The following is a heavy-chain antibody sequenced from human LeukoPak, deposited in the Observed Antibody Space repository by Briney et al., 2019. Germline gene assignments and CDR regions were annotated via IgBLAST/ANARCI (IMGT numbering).Heavy chain of an antibody. D-gene: IGHD2-15*01. CDR2: ISGNGGST. J-gene: IGHJ4*02. CDR3: ANPSGYCSGGTCHLDY. Sequence: PGGSLRLSCAASGFTFSRYAMTWVRQAPGKGLNWVSTISGNGGSTYYGGSVKGRFTISRDNSKNTLYLQMNSLRAEDTAIYYCANPSGYCSGGTCHLDYWGQGTLVTVSS. V-gene: IGHV3-23*01. CDR1: GFTFSRYA.